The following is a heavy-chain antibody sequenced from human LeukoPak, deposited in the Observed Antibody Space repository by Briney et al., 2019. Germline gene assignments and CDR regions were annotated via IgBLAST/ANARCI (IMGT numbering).Heavy chain of an antibody. D-gene: IGHD1-1*01. CDR2: IYYNGNT. Sequence: SETLSLTCTVSGGSTTSYYWSWIRQPPGKGLESIGYIYYNGNTNYNPSLKSRVTISIDTSKNQFSLKLSSVTAADTAVYYCARRAVEYGSIDYWGQGTLVTVSS. V-gene: IGHV4-59*12. J-gene: IGHJ4*02. CDR1: GGSTTSYY. CDR3: ARRAVEYGSIDY.